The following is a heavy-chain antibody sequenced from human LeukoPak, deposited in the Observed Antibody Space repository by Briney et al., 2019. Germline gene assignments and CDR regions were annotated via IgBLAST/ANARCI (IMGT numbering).Heavy chain of an antibody. CDR1: SDSIPSPY. Sequence: PSETLSLTCTVSSDSIPSPYWSWIRQSPGKGLEWIAYISYTGRTRYNPSFKSRVTVSIDMSKNQFSLRLTSVTAADTAVYYCARHFTVGGNYYFGHCDQGTPVTVSS. J-gene: IGHJ4*02. D-gene: IGHD3-10*01. V-gene: IGHV4-59*08. CDR3: ARHFTVGGNYYFGH. CDR2: ISYTGRT.